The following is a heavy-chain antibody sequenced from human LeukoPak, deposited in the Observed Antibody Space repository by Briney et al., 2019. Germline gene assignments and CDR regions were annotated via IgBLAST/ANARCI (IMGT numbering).Heavy chain of an antibody. Sequence: PSETLSLTCTVSSDSISSYYWGWIRQPPGKGLEWIGSIYDSGSTYYNPSLKSRVTISVDTSKNQFSLKLNSVTAADTAVYYCARHYGPWGQGTLVTVSS. D-gene: IGHD3-10*01. J-gene: IGHJ5*02. CDR1: SDSISSYY. CDR2: IYDSGST. V-gene: IGHV4-39*01. CDR3: ARHYGP.